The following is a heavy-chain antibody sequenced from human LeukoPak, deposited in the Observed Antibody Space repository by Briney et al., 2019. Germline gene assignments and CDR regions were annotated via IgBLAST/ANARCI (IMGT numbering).Heavy chain of an antibody. Sequence: GASVKVSCKASGYTFNDYYMHWVRQARGQGLEWMGWINPKSGGTDYAQQFQGRVTMTIDTSITTTYMELSRLRSDDTAVYYCMREWGGDYWGQGTLVNVSS. CDR2: INPKSGGT. CDR3: MREWGGDY. CDR1: GYTFNDYY. V-gene: IGHV1-2*02. J-gene: IGHJ4*02. D-gene: IGHD3-16*01.